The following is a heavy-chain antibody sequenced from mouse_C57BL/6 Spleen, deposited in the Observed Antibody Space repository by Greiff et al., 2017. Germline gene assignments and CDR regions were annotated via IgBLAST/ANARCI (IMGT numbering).Heavy chain of an antibody. J-gene: IGHJ4*01. V-gene: IGHV1-19*01. CDR2: INPYNGGT. D-gene: IGHD1-1*01. CDR1: GYTFTDYY. CDR3: ARRGTTEMDY. Sequence: VQLQQSGPVLVKPGASVKMSCKASGYTFTDYYMNWVKQSHGKSLEWIGVINPYNGGTSYNQKFKGKATLTVDKSSSTAYMELNSLTSEDSAVYYCARRGTTEMDYWGQGTSVTVSS.